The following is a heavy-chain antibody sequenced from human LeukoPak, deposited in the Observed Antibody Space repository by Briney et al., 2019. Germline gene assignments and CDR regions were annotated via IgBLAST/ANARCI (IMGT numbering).Heavy chain of an antibody. CDR1: GYTFTGYY. V-gene: IGHV1-2*02. D-gene: IGHD4-11*01. CDR2: INPNSGGT. Sequence: GASVKVSCKASGYTFTGYYMHWVRQAPGQGLEWMGWINPNSGGTNYAQKFQGRVTMTRDTSISTAYMELSRLRSDDTAVYYCARSLYSNYVSLDYWGQGTLVTVSS. CDR3: ARSLYSNYVSLDY. J-gene: IGHJ4*02.